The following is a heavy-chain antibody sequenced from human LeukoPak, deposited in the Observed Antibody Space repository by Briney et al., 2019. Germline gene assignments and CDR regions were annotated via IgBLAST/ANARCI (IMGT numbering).Heavy chain of an antibody. Sequence: PGGSLRLSCAASGFTFSSYAMHWVRQAPGKGLEWVAVISYDGSNKYYADSVKGRFTISRDNSKNTLYLQMNSLRAEDTAVYYCAKDPRYCSGGSCYSAMIYYYYYMDVWGKGTTVTVSS. J-gene: IGHJ6*03. CDR1: GFTFSSYA. D-gene: IGHD2-15*01. V-gene: IGHV3-30*04. CDR3: AKDPRYCSGGSCYSAMIYYYYYMDV. CDR2: ISYDGSNK.